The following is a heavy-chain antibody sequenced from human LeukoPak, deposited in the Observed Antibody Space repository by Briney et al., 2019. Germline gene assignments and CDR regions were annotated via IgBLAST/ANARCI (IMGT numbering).Heavy chain of an antibody. CDR3: ARVQGVQPFDY. J-gene: IGHJ4*02. V-gene: IGHV1-2*02. CDR2: INPNSGGT. CDR1: GYTFTGYY. D-gene: IGHD1-1*01. Sequence: GASVKVSCKASGYTFTGYYMHWMRQAPGQGLEWMGWINPNSGGTKYAQKFQGRVTMTRDTSTSTVYMELSSLRSEDTAVYYCARVQGVQPFDYWGQGTLVTVSS.